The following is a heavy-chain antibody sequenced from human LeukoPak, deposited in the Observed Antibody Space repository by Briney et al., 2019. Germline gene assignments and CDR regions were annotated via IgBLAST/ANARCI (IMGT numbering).Heavy chain of an antibody. CDR2: INHSGST. Sequence: SETLSLTCAVYGGSFSGYYWSWIRQPPGKGLEWIGEINHSGSTNYNPSLKSRVTISVDTSKNQFSLKLSSVTAADTAVYYCARGATIEYFDYWGQGTLVTVSS. J-gene: IGHJ4*02. V-gene: IGHV4-34*01. CDR1: GGSFSGYY. D-gene: IGHD5-12*01. CDR3: ARGATIEYFDY.